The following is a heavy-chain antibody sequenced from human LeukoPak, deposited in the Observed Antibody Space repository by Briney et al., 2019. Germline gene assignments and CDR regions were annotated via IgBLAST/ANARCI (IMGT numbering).Heavy chain of an antibody. J-gene: IGHJ4*02. CDR3: AKKDYAGFH. V-gene: IGHV3-23*01. CDR1: GFIFSSYA. CDR2: VGAGSSNT. Sequence: GGSLRLSCAASGFIFSSYAMSWVRQAPGKGLEWVSSVGAGSSNTYYADSVKGRFTISRDNSRNTLYLQINSLRAEDTALYFCAKKDYAGFHWGRGTLVTVSS. D-gene: IGHD4-17*01.